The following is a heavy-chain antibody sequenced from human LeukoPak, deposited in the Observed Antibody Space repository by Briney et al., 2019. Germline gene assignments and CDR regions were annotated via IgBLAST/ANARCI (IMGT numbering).Heavy chain of an antibody. D-gene: IGHD3-16*01. J-gene: IGHJ4*02. CDR3: ARDKYYQYDY. Sequence: ASVRVSCKASGYTFTGFYIHWVRQAPGQGLEWMGWINTNTGNPTYAQGFTGRFVFSLDTSVSTAYLQISSLKAEDTAVYYCARDKYYQYDYWGQGTLVTVSS. V-gene: IGHV7-4-1*02. CDR1: GYTFTGFY. CDR2: INTNTGNP.